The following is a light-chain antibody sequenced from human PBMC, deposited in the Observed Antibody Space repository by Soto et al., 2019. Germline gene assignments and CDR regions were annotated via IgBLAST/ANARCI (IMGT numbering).Light chain of an antibody. CDR1: SSDVGGYNY. J-gene: IGLJ1*01. CDR3: SSYTSSSTYV. V-gene: IGLV2-14*01. CDR2: DVS. Sequence: QSVLTQPPSVYGSPGQSITISCPGTSSDVGGYNYVSWYQQHPGKAPKLMIYDVSNRPSGVSNRFSGSKSGNTASLTISGLQAEDEADYYCSSYTSSSTYVFGTGTKVTVL.